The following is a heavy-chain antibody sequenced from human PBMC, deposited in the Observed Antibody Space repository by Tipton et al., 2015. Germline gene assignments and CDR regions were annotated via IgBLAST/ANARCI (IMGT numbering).Heavy chain of an antibody. Sequence: TLSLTCSVSSDSISKYYWSWIRQPPGKELEWIGYIQYSGSTNYNPSLKSRVTISVDTSKNQFSLRLSSVTAADTAVYYCARSLFPETAGLENWFDPWGQGTLVTVSS. CDR1: SDSISKYY. CDR2: IQYSGST. J-gene: IGHJ5*02. CDR3: ARSLFPETAGLENWFDP. D-gene: IGHD6-13*01. V-gene: IGHV4-59*08.